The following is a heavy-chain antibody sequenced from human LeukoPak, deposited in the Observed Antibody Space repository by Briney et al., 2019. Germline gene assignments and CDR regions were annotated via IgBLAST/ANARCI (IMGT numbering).Heavy chain of an antibody. CDR3: AARIAARPTAWGYYFDY. V-gene: IGHV5-51*01. J-gene: IGHJ4*02. Sequence: GESLKISCKGSGYSFTSHWIAWVRPMPGKGLEWMGIIYPGDSDTRYSPSFQGQVTISADKSISTAYLQWSSLKASDIAMYYCAARIAARPTAWGYYFDYWGQGTLVTVSS. CDR1: GYSFTSHW. CDR2: IYPGDSDT. D-gene: IGHD6-6*01.